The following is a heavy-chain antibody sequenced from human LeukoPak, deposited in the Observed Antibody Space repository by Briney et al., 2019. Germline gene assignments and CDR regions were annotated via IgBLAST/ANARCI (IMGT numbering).Heavy chain of an antibody. CDR2: INPNSGGT. D-gene: IGHD3-10*01. CDR1: GYTFTDYY. J-gene: IGHJ1*01. Sequence: ASVKVSCKASGYTFTDYYVHWVRQAPGQGLEWMGWINPNSGGTQYTQRFQGRVTMTRDTSISTAYMDLSRLRSDDAAVYYCARSYYASESYYDPEYFQDWGQGTLVTVSS. CDR3: ARSYYASESYYDPEYFQD. V-gene: IGHV1-2*02.